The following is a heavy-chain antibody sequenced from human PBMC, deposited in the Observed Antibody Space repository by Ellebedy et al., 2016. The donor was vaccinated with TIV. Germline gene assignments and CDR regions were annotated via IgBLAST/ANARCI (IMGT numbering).Heavy chain of an antibody. D-gene: IGHD3-9*01. CDR3: TRWRYDIPYGMDV. J-gene: IGHJ6*02. V-gene: IGHV3-73*01. CDR1: GFTFSGSA. Sequence: GGSLRLXXAASGFTFSGSAMHWVRQASGKGLEWVGRIRSKANSYATAYAASVKGRFTISRDDSKNTAYLQMNSLKTEDTAVYYCTRWRYDIPYGMDVWGQGTTVTVSS. CDR2: IRSKANSYAT.